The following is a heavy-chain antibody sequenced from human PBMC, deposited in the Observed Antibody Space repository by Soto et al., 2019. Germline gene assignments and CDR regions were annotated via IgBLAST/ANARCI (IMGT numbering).Heavy chain of an antibody. V-gene: IGHV3-30*18. CDR1: GFTFSSYG. CDR2: ISYDGSNK. Sequence: QVQLVESGGGVVQPGRSQRLSWAASGFTFSSYGMHWVRQAPGKGLEWVAVISYDGSNKYYADSVKGRFTISRDNSKNTLYLQMNSLGAEDTAVYYCAKEHYGMDVWGQGTTVTVSS. CDR3: AKEHYGMDV. J-gene: IGHJ6*02.